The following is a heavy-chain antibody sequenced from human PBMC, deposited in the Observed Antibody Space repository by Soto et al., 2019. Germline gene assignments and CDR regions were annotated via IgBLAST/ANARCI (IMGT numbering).Heavy chain of an antibody. CDR2: IYYSGST. CDR3: ARTFAKSSGWYFSWFDP. Sequence: SETLSLTCTVSGGSISSYYWSWIRQPPGKGLEWIGYIYYSGSTNYNPSLKSRVTISVDTSKNQFSLKLSSVTAADTAVYYCARTFAKSSGWYFSWFDPWGQGNMVTVSS. V-gene: IGHV4-59*01. J-gene: IGHJ5*02. CDR1: GGSISSYY. D-gene: IGHD6-19*01.